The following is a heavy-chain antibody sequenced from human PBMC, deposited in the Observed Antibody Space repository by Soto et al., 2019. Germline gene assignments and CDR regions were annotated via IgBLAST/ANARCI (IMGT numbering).Heavy chain of an antibody. D-gene: IGHD6-6*01. CDR1: GSSISSSSYY. V-gene: IGHV4-39*01. J-gene: IGHJ6*03. Sequence: SETLSLTCTVSGSSISSSSYYWGWIRQPPGKGLEWIGSIYYSGSTYYNPSLKSRVTISVDTSKNQFSLKLSSVTAADTAVYYCARCLTSNYYYYMDVWGKGTTVTVSS. CDR3: ARCLTSNYYYYMDV. CDR2: IYYSGST.